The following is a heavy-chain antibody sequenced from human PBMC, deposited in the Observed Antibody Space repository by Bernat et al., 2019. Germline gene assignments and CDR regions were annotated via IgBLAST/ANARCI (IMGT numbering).Heavy chain of an antibody. Sequence: EVHLVESGGGFVQPGGSLRLSCAASGFTFNNYWMHWVRHAPGKGLVWVSRIDYDGTTAHYADSVKGRFTISRDNAKKTVYLQMNSLRAEDTAVYYCARDSAGLDYWGQGTLVIVSS. CDR3: ARDSAGLDY. D-gene: IGHD3-10*01. CDR2: IDYDGTTA. J-gene: IGHJ4*02. CDR1: GFTFNNYW. V-gene: IGHV3-74*01.